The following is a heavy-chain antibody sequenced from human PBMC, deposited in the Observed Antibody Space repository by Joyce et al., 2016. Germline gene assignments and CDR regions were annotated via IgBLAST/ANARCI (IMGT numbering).Heavy chain of an antibody. Sequence: QMQLVQSGAEVKKPGSSVKVSCRAFGGTRSGYAISWVRQAPGQGLEWMGGITPIFATAKYAQKFQTRLTITADKSTNTAYMELGSLRSEDTAIYYCVRVRQSGNINDYWGQGTQVTVSS. CDR1: GGTRSGYA. V-gene: IGHV1-69*06. CDR2: ITPIFATA. J-gene: IGHJ4*02. CDR3: VRVRQSGNINDY.